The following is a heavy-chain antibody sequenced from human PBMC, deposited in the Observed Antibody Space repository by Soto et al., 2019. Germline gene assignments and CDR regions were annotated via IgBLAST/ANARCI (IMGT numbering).Heavy chain of an antibody. V-gene: IGHV3-30-3*01. Sequence: GGSLRLSCAASGFTFSSYAMHWVRQAPGKGLEWVAVISYDGSNKYYADSVKGRFTISRDNSKNTLYLQMNSLRAEDTAVYYCASIAVAGRGLYYGMDVWGQGTTVTVSS. CDR3: ASIAVAGRGLYYGMDV. CDR1: GFTFSSYA. J-gene: IGHJ6*02. CDR2: ISYDGSNK. D-gene: IGHD6-19*01.